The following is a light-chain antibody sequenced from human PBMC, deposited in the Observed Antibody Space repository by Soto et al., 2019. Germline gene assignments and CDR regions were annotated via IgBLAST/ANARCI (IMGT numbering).Light chain of an antibody. CDR2: LGS. CDR3: LHALQPPPA. CDR1: QSLLHRSGYHY. V-gene: IGKV2-28*01. Sequence: DIVLTQSPLSLPVTPGEPASISCRSSQSLLHRSGYHYLDWYLQKPGQSPQLLIYLGSNRATWVPDRFSGSGSGTDFTLKISRVEAEDGGVYYCLHALQPPPAFGQGTKVEIK. J-gene: IGKJ1*01.